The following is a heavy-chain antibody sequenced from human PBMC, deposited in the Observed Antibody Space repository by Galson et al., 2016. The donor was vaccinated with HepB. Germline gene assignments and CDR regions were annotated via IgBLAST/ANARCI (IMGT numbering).Heavy chain of an antibody. CDR2: LAASNGNT. J-gene: IGHJ4*02. D-gene: IGHD2-21*02. Sequence: SVKVSCKASGYTYKTYGITWVRQAPGQGLEWMGWLAASNGNTIYGQNFQGRVTMTTDTSTSTAYMELRSLRSDDTAVYYCARTPDCGGDCSDFWGQGTLVTVSS. CDR3: ARTPDCGGDCSDF. V-gene: IGHV1-18*01. CDR1: GYTYKTYG.